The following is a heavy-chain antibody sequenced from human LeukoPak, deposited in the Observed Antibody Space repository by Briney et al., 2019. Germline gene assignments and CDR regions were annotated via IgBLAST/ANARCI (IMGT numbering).Heavy chain of an antibody. Sequence: SETLSLTCTVSGGSISSYYWSWIRQPAGKGLKWIGRIYTSGSTNYNPSLKSRVTMSVDTSKNQFSLKLSSVTAADTAVYYCARDDPFDYYGSGSLTWYMDVWGKGTTVTVS. CDR2: IYTSGST. CDR3: ARDDPFDYYGSGSLTWYMDV. CDR1: GGSISSYY. J-gene: IGHJ6*03. V-gene: IGHV4-4*07. D-gene: IGHD3-10*01.